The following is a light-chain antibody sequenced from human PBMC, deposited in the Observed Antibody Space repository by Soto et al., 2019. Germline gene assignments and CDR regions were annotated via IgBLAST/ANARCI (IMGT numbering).Light chain of an antibody. V-gene: IGKV1-5*03. CDR2: EAS. CDR3: QQYNSYSWT. CDR1: QDIRNE. Sequence: IQMTQSPSSLSASVGDRVTITCRASQDIRNELGWYQQKPGKAPKLLIYEASSLESGVPSRFGGSGSGTEFTLTISSLQPDDFAIYYCQQYNSYSWTFGQGTKVDIK. J-gene: IGKJ1*01.